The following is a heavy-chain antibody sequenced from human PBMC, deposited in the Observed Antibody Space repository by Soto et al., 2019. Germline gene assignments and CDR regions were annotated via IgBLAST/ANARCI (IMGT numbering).Heavy chain of an antibody. D-gene: IGHD3-10*01. Sequence: QVQLVQSGAEVKMPGASVKVSCKASGYPFSSHGFTWVRQAPGQGLEWMGWISIYNVNTHYAQEFQRRLTLTTDESASTVYLELTSLTSDDTAEYFCARSPMAPEPVDHWGQGTLVTVSS. V-gene: IGHV1-18*04. CDR2: ISIYNVNT. CDR3: ARSPMAPEPVDH. J-gene: IGHJ4*02. CDR1: GYPFSSHG.